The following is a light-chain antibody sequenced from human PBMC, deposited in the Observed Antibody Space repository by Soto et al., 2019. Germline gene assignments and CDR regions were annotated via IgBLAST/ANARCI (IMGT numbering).Light chain of an antibody. CDR1: QSVSSN. V-gene: IGKV3-15*01. CDR3: QYYNNWPPMYT. J-gene: IGKJ2*01. Sequence: EIVMTQSPATLSVSPGERATLSCRASQSVSSNLAWFQQKPGQAPRLLIYGASTRATGIPARFTGSGSGTEFILTIGSLQDEDFAFYSCQYYNNWPPMYTFGQGTKLEIK. CDR2: GAS.